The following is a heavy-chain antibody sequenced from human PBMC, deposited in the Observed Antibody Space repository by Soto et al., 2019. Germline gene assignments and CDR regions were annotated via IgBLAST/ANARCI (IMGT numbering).Heavy chain of an antibody. CDR3: ARYKAGYSYGPPFDY. CDR2: ISYDGSNK. Sequence: QPGGSLRLSCAASGFTFSSYAMHWVRQAPGKGLEWVAVISYDGSNKYYEDSVKGRFTISRDNSKNTLYLQMNSLRAEDTAVYYCARYKAGYSYGPPFDYWGQGTLVTVSS. CDR1: GFTFSSYA. V-gene: IGHV3-30-3*01. D-gene: IGHD5-18*01. J-gene: IGHJ4*02.